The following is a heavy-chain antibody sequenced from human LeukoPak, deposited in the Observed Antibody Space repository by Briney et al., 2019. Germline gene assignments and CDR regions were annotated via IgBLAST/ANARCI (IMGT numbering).Heavy chain of an antibody. V-gene: IGHV4-31*03. D-gene: IGHD1-14*01. CDR1: GGSISSGDYY. J-gene: IGHJ4*01. CDR2: IYYSGTT. CDR3: ARITGSSVKVDY. Sequence: SETLSLTCTVSGGSISSGDYYWSWIRQHPGKGLDWIGHIYYSGTTYYSPSLRSRVTMSVDTSKNQFSLNLSSVTAADTAVYYCARITGSSVKVDYWGQGTLVTVSS.